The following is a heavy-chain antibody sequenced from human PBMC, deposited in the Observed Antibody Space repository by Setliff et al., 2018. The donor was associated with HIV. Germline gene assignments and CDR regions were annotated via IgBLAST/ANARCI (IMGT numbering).Heavy chain of an antibody. D-gene: IGHD3-22*01. V-gene: IGHV4-59*11. J-gene: IGHJ5*01. CDR3: ARVLSSGYAGPFDS. CDR2: INYDGKT. Sequence: SETLSLTCTVSGGSISTHRWSWIRQPPGKGLEWIGQINYDGKTNYNPSLKSRVTVSVDKSRDQLSLNLNSVTAADTAVYFCARVLSSGYAGPFDSWGQGTLVTVSS. CDR1: GGSISTHR.